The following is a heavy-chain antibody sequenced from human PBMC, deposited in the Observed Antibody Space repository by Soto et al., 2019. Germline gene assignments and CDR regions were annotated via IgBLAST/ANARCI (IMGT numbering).Heavy chain of an antibody. J-gene: IGHJ4*02. Sequence: EVQLLGSGGGLVQPGGSLRLSCVGSGFTFSTYWMNWVRQAPGKGLEWVANINPDGNVGTNVDYVRGRFTTSRDNAKNSLYLQMNSLGADDTAVYFCAGWGGHDYNYWGQGIMVTVSS. V-gene: IGHV3-7*03. CDR3: AGWGGHDYNY. CDR1: GFTFSTYW. D-gene: IGHD4-4*01. CDR2: INPDGNVG.